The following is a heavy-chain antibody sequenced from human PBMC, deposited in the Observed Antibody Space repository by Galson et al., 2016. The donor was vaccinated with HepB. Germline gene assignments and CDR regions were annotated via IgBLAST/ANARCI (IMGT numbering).Heavy chain of an antibody. D-gene: IGHD1-1*01. V-gene: IGHV3-21*01. Sequence: SLRLSCAASGFTFSTYNMNWVRQAPGKGLEWVAAISCSGSNLYYADSVKGRFTISRDNSNNSLYLHLNSLRAEDTAVYYCSRDLRNVERPELTYYYGIDVSGQGTTVTASS. J-gene: IGHJ6*02. CDR1: GFTFSTYN. CDR2: ISCSGSNL. CDR3: SRDLRNVERPELTYYYGIDV.